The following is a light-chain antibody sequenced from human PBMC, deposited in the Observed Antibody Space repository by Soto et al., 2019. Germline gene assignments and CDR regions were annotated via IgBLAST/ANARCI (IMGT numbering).Light chain of an antibody. V-gene: IGKV1-39*01. CDR1: QSISSY. J-gene: IGKJ5*01. CDR3: QQRHMWPIT. CDR2: GAS. Sequence: DIQMTQSPSSLSASLGARVTITCRASQSISSYLNWYQQKPGKAPKLLIYGASSLQSGVPSRFSGSGSGTDFTLTISSLEPEDSAVYYCQQRHMWPITFGQGTRLEIK.